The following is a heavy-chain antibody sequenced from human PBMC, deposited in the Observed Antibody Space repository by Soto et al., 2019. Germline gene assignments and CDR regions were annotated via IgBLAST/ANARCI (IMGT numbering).Heavy chain of an antibody. D-gene: IGHD1-26*01. J-gene: IGHJ6*02. CDR1: GYSFTSYW. CDR3: ARLQQRANDYYFGMDV. Sequence: GESLKISCKGSGYSFTSYWIGWVRQMPGKGLEWMGIIYPGDSDTRYSPSFQGQVTISADKSISTAYLQWSSLKASDTAMYYCARLQQRANDYYFGMDVWGQGTTLTVSS. V-gene: IGHV5-51*01. CDR2: IYPGDSDT.